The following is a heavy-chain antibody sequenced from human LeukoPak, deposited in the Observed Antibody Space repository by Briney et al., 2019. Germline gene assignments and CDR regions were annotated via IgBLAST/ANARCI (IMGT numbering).Heavy chain of an antibody. CDR1: GFPFDDYG. Sequence: GGSLRLSCAASGFPFDDYGMNWVRQAPGKGLEWVSYISSSGGTIHYSDSVKGRFTISRDNAKNSLYLQMNSLRAEDTAVYYCVREVRREGDQFDYWGQGTLVTVSS. CDR3: VREVRREGDQFDY. D-gene: IGHD2-21*01. J-gene: IGHJ4*02. CDR2: ISSSGGTI. V-gene: IGHV3-48*03.